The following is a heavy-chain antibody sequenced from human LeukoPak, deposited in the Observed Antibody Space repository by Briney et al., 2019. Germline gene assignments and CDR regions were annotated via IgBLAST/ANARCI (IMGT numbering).Heavy chain of an antibody. V-gene: IGHV1-18*01. D-gene: IGHD3-10*01. CDR2: ISAYNGNT. CDR3: ARWGWFGEIRYYFDY. J-gene: IGHJ4*02. CDR1: GYTFTSYG. Sequence: ASVKVSCKASGYTFTSYGISWVRQAPGQGREWMGWISAYNGNTNYAQKLQGRVTMTTDTSTSTAYMELRSLRSDDTAVYYCARWGWFGEIRYYFDYWGQGTLVTVSS.